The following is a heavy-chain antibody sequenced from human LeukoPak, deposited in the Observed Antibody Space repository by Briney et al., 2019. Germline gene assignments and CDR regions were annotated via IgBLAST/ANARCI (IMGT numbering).Heavy chain of an antibody. CDR1: GYTLSNYG. CDR3: ARVGQLWVANAMDV. J-gene: IGHJ6*02. D-gene: IGHD5-18*01. Sequence: GASVKVSCKASGYTLSNYGISWVRQAPGQGLEWMGWISAYNGNTNYAQKLQGRVTMTTDTSTTTAYMELRSLRSDDTAVYFCARVGQLWVANAMDVWGQGTTVTVSS. CDR2: ISAYNGNT. V-gene: IGHV1-18*01.